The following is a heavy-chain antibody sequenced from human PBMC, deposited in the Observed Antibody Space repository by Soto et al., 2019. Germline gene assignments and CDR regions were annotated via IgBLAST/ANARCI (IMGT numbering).Heavy chain of an antibody. J-gene: IGHJ6*02. V-gene: IGHV1-2*04. Sequence: ASVKVSCKASGYTFTGYYMHWVRQAPGQGLEWMGWINPNSGGTNYAQKFQGWVTMTRDTSISTAYMELSRLRSDDTAVYYCALLTYYDILTDYRDYYYYGMDVWGQWTTVTVSS. CDR3: ALLTYYDILTDYRDYYYYGMDV. D-gene: IGHD3-9*01. CDR2: INPNSGGT. CDR1: GYTFTGYY.